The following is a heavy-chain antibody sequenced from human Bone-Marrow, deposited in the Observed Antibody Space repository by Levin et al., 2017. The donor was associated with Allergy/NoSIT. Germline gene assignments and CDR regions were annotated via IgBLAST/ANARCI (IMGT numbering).Heavy chain of an antibody. V-gene: IGHV3-15*01. CDR3: STEGGHCSGGSCYLLPFYYGMGV. Sequence: GESLKISCAASGFNFTNAWMSWVRQAPGKGLEWVGRIKSRNDGGTTDYAAPVKGRFIISKDVSKNTLYLQMNSLKTQDTAVYYCSTEGGHCSGGSCYLLPFYYGMGVWGQGTTVTVSS. J-gene: IGHJ6*02. CDR1: GFNFTNAW. CDR2: IKSRNDGGTT. D-gene: IGHD2-15*01.